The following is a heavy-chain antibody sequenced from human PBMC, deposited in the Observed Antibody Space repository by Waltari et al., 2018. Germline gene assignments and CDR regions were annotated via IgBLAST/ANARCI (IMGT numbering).Heavy chain of an antibody. Sequence: QVQLVQSGAEVKKPGASVKVSCKASGYTFTSYGISWVRQAPGQGLEWMGWISAYNGNTNYAQKLQGRVTMTTDTSTSTAYMELRSLRSDDTAVYYCARVPTYYYDSSGTYYFDYWGQGTLVTVSS. J-gene: IGHJ4*02. CDR1: GYTFTSYG. CDR2: ISAYNGNT. V-gene: IGHV1-18*01. CDR3: ARVPTYYYDSSGTYYFDY. D-gene: IGHD3-22*01.